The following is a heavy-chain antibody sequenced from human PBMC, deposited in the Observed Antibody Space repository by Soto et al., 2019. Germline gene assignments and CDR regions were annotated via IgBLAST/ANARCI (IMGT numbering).Heavy chain of an antibody. CDR2: INVGTGNT. CDR1: GYIFTNYA. J-gene: IGHJ6*02. CDR3: ARGAGYCSGDCWNDYYYAMDV. D-gene: IGHD2-21*02. V-gene: IGHV1-3*01. Sequence: ASVKVSCKASGYIFTNYAIHWVRQAPGQRLERVGWINVGTGNTKYSQNFQGRVTITRDASATTAYMELSSLRSEDTAVYYCARGAGYCSGDCWNDYYYAMDVWGQRTKVTVSS.